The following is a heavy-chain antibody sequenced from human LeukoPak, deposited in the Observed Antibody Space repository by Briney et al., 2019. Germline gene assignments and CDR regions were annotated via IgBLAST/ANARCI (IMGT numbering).Heavy chain of an antibody. CDR2: IYVTGT. Sequence: SETLSLTCTVSGGSIGTYYWSWIRQSPGKGLEWIGYIYVTGTRYNPYLQSRVTISVDRSRNQFFLKMSSVTAADTAVYYCARHSGGGIEDMDVWGKGTKVIVSS. V-gene: IGHV4-59*08. D-gene: IGHD3-16*02. CDR3: ARHSGGGIEDMDV. CDR1: GGSIGTYY. J-gene: IGHJ6*03.